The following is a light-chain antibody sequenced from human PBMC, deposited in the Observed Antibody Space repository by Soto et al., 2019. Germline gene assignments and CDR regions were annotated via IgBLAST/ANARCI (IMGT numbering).Light chain of an antibody. Sequence: DIQMTQSPASLSASVGDRVTITCRASQSINNYLNWYLQRPGQAPKLLIRSASTLQRGVPSRFSGSGSRTEFTLTSADLQPVDFGTYYCQQSRTVPITFGNGTRLDIK. J-gene: IGKJ5*01. CDR3: QQSRTVPIT. V-gene: IGKV1-39*01. CDR1: QSINNY. CDR2: SAS.